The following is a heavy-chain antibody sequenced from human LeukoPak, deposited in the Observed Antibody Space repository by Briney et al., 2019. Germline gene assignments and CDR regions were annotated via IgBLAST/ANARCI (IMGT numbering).Heavy chain of an antibody. V-gene: IGHV3-7*01. J-gene: IGHJ4*02. Sequence: PGGSLRLSCAASGFSFTTYWMSWVRQAQGKGLEWVANINQDGTEKYYVDSMKGRFTISRDNGNLQMNSLRVEDTAVYYCAKLAKYFYGAETFYFFEHWGQGTPVTASS. CDR2: INQDGTEK. CDR3: AKLAKYFYGAETFYFFEH. D-gene: IGHD3-10*01. CDR1: GFSFTTYW.